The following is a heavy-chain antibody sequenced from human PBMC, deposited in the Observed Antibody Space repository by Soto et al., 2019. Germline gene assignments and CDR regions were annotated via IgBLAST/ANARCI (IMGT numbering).Heavy chain of an antibody. CDR2: IYPADSDI. V-gene: IGHV5-51*01. Sequence: PGESLKISCNGSGYSFTNYWIGWVRQMPGKGLEWMGFIYPADSDIRYSPSFQGQVTISADKSISTAYLQWRSLKASDTAMYYCARRLSWDFDYWGQGTLVTVSS. CDR3: ARRLSWDFDY. D-gene: IGHD2-15*01. CDR1: GYSFTNYW. J-gene: IGHJ4*02.